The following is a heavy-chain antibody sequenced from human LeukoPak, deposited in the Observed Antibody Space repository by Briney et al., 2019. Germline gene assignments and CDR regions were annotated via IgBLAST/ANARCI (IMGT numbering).Heavy chain of an antibody. CDR2: IRYDGSNK. D-gene: IGHD2-15*01. V-gene: IGHV3-30*02. CDR3: ARGGRYCSGGSCQLDY. J-gene: IGHJ4*02. CDR1: GFTFSSYG. Sequence: GGSLRLSCAASGFTFSSYGMHWVRQAPGKGLEWVAFIRYDGSNKYYADSVKGRFTISRDNSKNKLYLQMNSLRAEDTAVYYCARGGRYCSGGSCQLDYWGQGTLVTVSS.